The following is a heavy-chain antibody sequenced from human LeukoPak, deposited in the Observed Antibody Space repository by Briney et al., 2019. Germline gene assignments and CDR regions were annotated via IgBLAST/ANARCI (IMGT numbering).Heavy chain of an antibody. CDR3: AKEVLAAAGRPLDY. J-gene: IGHJ4*02. V-gene: IGHV3-43*02. CDR1: GFTFDDYA. D-gene: IGHD6-13*01. Sequence: PGGSLRLSCAASGFTFDDYAMHWVRQAPGKGLESVSLISGDGGSTYYADSVEGRFTIPRDNSENSLYLQMNSLRTEDTALYYCAKEVLAAAGRPLDYWGQGTLVTVSS. CDR2: ISGDGGST.